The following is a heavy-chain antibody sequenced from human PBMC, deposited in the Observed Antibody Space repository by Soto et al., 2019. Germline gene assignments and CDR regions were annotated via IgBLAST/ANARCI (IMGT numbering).Heavy chain of an antibody. Sequence: GGSLRLSCAASGFTFSSYVMHWVRQAPGKGLEWVAVIWYDGINKYYADSVKGRFTTSRDNSKNTLYLQMNSLRAEDTAVYYCARDYRVVVTSHWFDPWGHGTMITVSS. CDR2: IWYDGINK. CDR1: GFTFSSYV. D-gene: IGHD2-21*02. J-gene: IGHJ5*02. V-gene: IGHV3-33*01. CDR3: ARDYRVVVTSHWFDP.